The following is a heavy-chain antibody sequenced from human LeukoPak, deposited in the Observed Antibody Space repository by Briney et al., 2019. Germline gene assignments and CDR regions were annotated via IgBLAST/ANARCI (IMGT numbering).Heavy chain of an antibody. D-gene: IGHD2-21*01. CDR1: GGSISSGGYY. Sequence: SQTLSLTCTVSGGSISSGGYYWSWIRQHPGKGLEWIGYIYYSGSTYYNPSLKSRVTISVDTSKNQFSLMLSSVTATDTAVYYCARGLSFEAYDIWGQGTMVTVSS. J-gene: IGHJ3*02. CDR3: ARGLSFEAYDI. V-gene: IGHV4-31*03. CDR2: IYYSGST.